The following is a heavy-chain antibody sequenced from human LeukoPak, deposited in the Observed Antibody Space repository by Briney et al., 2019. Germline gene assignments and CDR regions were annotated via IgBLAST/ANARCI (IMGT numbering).Heavy chain of an antibody. V-gene: IGHV4-4*07. CDR2: NYTRGST. Sequence: SETLSLTCTVSGGSINNYYWSWIRQPAGKGLEWIVRNYTRGSTNYNPSLKSRVTMSVDTSKNQFSLKLSSVTAADTAVYYCARGRYCSADICSGGDAFDIWGQGTMVSVSS. D-gene: IGHD2-15*01. CDR1: GGSINNYY. J-gene: IGHJ3*02. CDR3: ARGRYCSADICSGGDAFDI.